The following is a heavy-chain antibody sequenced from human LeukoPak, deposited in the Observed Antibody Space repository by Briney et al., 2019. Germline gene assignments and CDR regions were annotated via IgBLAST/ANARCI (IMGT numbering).Heavy chain of an antibody. CDR2: ISSSSSYI. CDR3: ASFEVVPAAIRHMDV. J-gene: IGHJ6*03. D-gene: IGHD2-2*02. Sequence: KAGGSLRLSCAASGFTFSSYSMNWVRQAPGKGLEWDSSISSSSSYIYYADSVKGRFTISRDNAKNSLYLQMNSLRAEDTAVYYCASFEVVPAAIRHMDVWGKGTTVTVSS. CDR1: GFTFSSYS. V-gene: IGHV3-21*01.